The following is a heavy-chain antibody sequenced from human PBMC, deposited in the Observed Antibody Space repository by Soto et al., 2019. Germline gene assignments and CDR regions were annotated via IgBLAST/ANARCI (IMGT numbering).Heavy chain of an antibody. V-gene: IGHV3-7*03. J-gene: IGHJ5*02. D-gene: IGHD3-16*02. Sequence: EVQLLESGGGLVPPGGSLRLSCAASGFTFSSYAMSWVRQAPGEGLQWVASIKEDGSEKYYVDPVKGRFTISRENAKNSLYLQMNSLRAEDTAVYYCARYRSLDPWGQGILVTVSS. CDR2: IKEDGSEK. CDR1: GFTFSSYA. CDR3: ARYRSLDP.